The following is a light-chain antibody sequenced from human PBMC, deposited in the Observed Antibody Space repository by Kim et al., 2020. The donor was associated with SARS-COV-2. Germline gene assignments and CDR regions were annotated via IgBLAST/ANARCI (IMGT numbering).Light chain of an antibody. V-gene: IGKV1D-8*02. CDR3: RQYYSFPLT. CDR2: AAS. J-gene: IGKJ1*01. CDR1: QGISSY. Sequence: ASTGDRVTIRCRMGQGISSYLGWYQQKPGKAPELLIYAASTLQSGVPSRCSGSGSGTDFTLTISCLQSEDFATYYFRQYYSFPLTFGQGTKVDIK.